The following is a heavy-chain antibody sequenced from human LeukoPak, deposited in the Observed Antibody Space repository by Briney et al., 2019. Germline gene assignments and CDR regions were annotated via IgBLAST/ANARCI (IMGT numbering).Heavy chain of an antibody. V-gene: IGHV3-30*04. D-gene: IGHD2/OR15-2a*01. J-gene: IGHJ6*02. CDR1: GFTFSSYA. CDR2: VSNDGSIK. CDR3: AKDENPRDYNYSGMDV. Sequence: GRSLRLSCAASGFTFSSYAMHWVRQAPGKGLEWVAVVSNDGSIKYHAESLKGRLTISRDNSKNTLYLQMNDLRHEDTAVYYCAKDENPRDYNYSGMDVWGQGTTVTVSS.